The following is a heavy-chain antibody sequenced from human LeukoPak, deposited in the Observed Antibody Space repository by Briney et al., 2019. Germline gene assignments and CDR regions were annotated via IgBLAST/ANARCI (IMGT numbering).Heavy chain of an antibody. Sequence: GASVKVSCKVSGYTLTELSMHWVRQAPGQGLEWMGWISAYNGNTNYAQKLQGRVTMTTDTSTSTAYMELRSLRSDDTAVYYCARDKGYCSGGSCYRLLYFDYWGQGTLVTVSS. CDR3: ARDKGYCSGGSCYRLLYFDY. V-gene: IGHV1-18*01. CDR2: ISAYNGNT. J-gene: IGHJ4*02. D-gene: IGHD2-15*01. CDR1: GYTLTELS.